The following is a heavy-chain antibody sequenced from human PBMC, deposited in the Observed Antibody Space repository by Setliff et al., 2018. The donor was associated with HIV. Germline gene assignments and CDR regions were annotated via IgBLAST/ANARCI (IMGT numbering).Heavy chain of an antibody. Sequence: LRLSCAASGFTFSSYEMNWVRQAPGKGLEWVSYISTSGSTIKYADSVKGRFTISRDNAKNSLYLQMNSLRAEDTAVYYCARDRRGLLWFGESSDAFDIWGQGTMVTVSS. CDR3: ARDRRGLLWFGESSDAFDI. CDR2: ISTSGSTI. V-gene: IGHV3-48*03. D-gene: IGHD3-10*01. J-gene: IGHJ3*02. CDR1: GFTFSSYE.